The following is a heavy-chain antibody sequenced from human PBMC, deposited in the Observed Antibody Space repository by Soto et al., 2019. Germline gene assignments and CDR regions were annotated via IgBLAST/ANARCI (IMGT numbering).Heavy chain of an antibody. D-gene: IGHD3-3*01. CDR2: IYYSGST. Sequence: SETLSLTCTVSGGSISSGGYYWSWIRQHPGKGLEWIGYIYYSGSTYYNPSLKRRVTISVDTSKNQFSLKLSSVTAADTAVYYCAREPRRGDYDFWSGPEDWGQGTLVTVSS. V-gene: IGHV4-31*03. J-gene: IGHJ4*02. CDR1: GGSISSGGYY. CDR3: AREPRRGDYDFWSGPED.